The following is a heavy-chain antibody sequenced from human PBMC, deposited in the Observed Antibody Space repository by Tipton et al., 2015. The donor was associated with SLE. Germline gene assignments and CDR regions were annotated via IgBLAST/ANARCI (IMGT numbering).Heavy chain of an antibody. D-gene: IGHD6-13*01. J-gene: IGHJ6*03. CDR3: ARAIAYQQLAPMDV. CDR1: GGSISSGSYY. V-gene: IGHV4-61*02. CDR2: IYTSGST. Sequence: TLSLTCTVSGGSISSGSYYWSWTRQPAGKGLEWIGRIYTSGSTNYNPSLKSRVTISVDTSKNQFSLKLSSVTAADTAVYYCARAIAYQQLAPMDVWGKGTTVTVPS.